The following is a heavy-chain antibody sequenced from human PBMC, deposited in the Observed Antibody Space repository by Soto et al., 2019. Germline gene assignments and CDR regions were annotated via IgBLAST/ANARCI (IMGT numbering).Heavy chain of an antibody. V-gene: IGHV4-39*07. D-gene: IGHD6-19*01. CDR1: GASISIGTDY. Sequence: SETLSLTCSVSGASISIGTDYWGWIRQPPGKGLEWIGNIHYSGSTYYNPSLKSRVTISVDKSKNQFSLKLSSVTAADTAVYYCARVGARGAVAPFGPWGQGTLVTVSS. CDR3: ARVGARGAVAPFGP. CDR2: IHYSGST. J-gene: IGHJ5*02.